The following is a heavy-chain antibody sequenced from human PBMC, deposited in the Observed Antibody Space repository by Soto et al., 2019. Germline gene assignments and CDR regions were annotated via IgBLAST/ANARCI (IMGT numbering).Heavy chain of an antibody. CDR3: ARGDYGGKGFDY. Sequence: LCGGSISSGDYYWSWIRQPPGKGLEWIGYIYYSGSTYYNPSLKSRVTISVDTSKNQFSLKLSSVTAADTAVYYCARGDYGGKGFDYWGQGTLVTVSS. V-gene: IGHV4-30-4*01. J-gene: IGHJ4*02. D-gene: IGHD4-17*01. CDR1: GGSISSGDYY. CDR2: IYYSGST.